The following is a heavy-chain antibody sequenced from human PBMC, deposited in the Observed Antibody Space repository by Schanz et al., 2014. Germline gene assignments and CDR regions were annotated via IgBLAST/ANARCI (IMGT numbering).Heavy chain of an antibody. Sequence: VPLLESGGGLVQPGGSLRLSCAASGFTFSSYGMHWVRQAPGKGLEWVAAMSYDGSIKYYGDSVKGRFTISRDNSKNTLYLQMNSLRAEDTAVYYCAKQIHYDILTVTRNWGQGTLVNDSS. CDR3: AKQIHYDILTVTRN. CDR1: GFTFSSYG. CDR2: MSYDGSIK. J-gene: IGHJ4*02. V-gene: IGHV3-33*06. D-gene: IGHD3-9*01.